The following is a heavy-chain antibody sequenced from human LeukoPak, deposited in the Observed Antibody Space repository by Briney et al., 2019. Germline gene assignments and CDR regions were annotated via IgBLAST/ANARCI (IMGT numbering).Heavy chain of an antibody. CDR1: GFMFDDYA. CDR3: ARDRCSSTSCYNTPNWFDP. CDR2: ISWNSGSR. D-gene: IGHD2-2*02. Sequence: GGSLRLSCAASGFMFDDYAMHWVRQAPGKGLEWVSGISWNSGSRVYADSVKGRFTISRDNAKNSLYLQMNSLRSEDTAFYHCARDRCSSTSCYNTPNWFDPWGQGTLVTVSS. J-gene: IGHJ5*02. V-gene: IGHV3-9*01.